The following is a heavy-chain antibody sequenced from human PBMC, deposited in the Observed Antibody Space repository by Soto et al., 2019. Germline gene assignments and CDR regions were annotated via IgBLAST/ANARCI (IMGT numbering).Heavy chain of an antibody. V-gene: IGHV1-69*12. CDR1: GGTFSSYA. Sequence: QVQLVQSGAEVKKPGSSVKVSCKASGGTFSSYAISWVRQAPGQGLEWMGGIIPIFGTANYAQKFQGRVTITADESTSTAYMELSSPRSEDTAVYYCARVLGALYYYGMDVWGQGTTVTVSS. D-gene: IGHD3-10*01. J-gene: IGHJ6*02. CDR2: IIPIFGTA. CDR3: ARVLGALYYYGMDV.